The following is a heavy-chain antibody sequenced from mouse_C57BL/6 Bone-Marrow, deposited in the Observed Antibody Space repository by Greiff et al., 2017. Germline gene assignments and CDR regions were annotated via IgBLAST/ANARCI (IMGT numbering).Heavy chain of an antibody. J-gene: IGHJ2*01. V-gene: IGHV14-4*01. CDR3: TTPTVTYFDY. Sequence: EVKLQESGAELVRPGASVKLSCTASGFNIKDDYMHWVKQSPEQGLEWIGWIDPENGDTEYASKFQGKATITADTSSNTAYLQLSSLTSEDTAVYYCTTPTVTYFDYWGQGTTLTVSS. D-gene: IGHD1-1*01. CDR1: GFNIKDDY. CDR2: IDPENGDT.